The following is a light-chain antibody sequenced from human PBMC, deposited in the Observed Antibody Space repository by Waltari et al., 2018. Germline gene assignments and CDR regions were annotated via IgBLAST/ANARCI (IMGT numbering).Light chain of an antibody. CDR3: SSYTSSTTLV. V-gene: IGLV2-14*01. J-gene: IGLJ3*02. CDR2: EVN. CDR1: SSDVGGYNY. Sequence: QSALTQPASVSGSPGQSITISCTGTSSDVGGYNYVSWYQQYPGKVPKLMIYEVNNRPSGVSNRFAGSKSGNTASLTISGLQAEDEAEYYCSSYTSSTTLVFGGGTKLTVL.